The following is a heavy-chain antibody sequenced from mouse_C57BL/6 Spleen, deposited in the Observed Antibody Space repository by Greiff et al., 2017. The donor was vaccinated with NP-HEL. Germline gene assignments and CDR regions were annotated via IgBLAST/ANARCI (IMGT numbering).Heavy chain of an antibody. CDR1: GFSFNTYA. Sequence: EVKLMESGGGLVQPKGSLKLSCAASGFSFNTYAMNWVRQAPGKGLEWVARIRSKSNNYATYYADSVKDRFTISRDDSESMLYLQMNNLKTEDTAMYYCVRHDYYGSPLAMDYWGQGTSVTVSS. CDR3: VRHDYYGSPLAMDY. CDR2: IRSKSNNYAT. J-gene: IGHJ4*01. D-gene: IGHD1-1*01. V-gene: IGHV10-1*01.